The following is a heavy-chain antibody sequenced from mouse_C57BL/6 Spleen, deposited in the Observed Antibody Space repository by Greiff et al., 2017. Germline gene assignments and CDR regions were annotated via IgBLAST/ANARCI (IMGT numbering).Heavy chain of an antibody. CDR1: GYTFTDYN. J-gene: IGHJ1*03. D-gene: IGHD2-3*01. CDR2: INPNNGGT. Sequence: EVQLVESGPELVKPGASVKMSCKASGYTFTDYNMHWVKQSHGKSLEWIGYINPNNGGTSYNQKFKGKATLTVNKSSSTAYMELRSLTSEDSAVYYCARGGHYDGYYGGYFDVWGTGTTVTVSS. CDR3: ARGGHYDGYYGGYFDV. V-gene: IGHV1-22*01.